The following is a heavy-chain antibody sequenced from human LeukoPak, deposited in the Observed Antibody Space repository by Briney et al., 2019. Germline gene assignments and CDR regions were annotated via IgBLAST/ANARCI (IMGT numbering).Heavy chain of an antibody. Sequence: PGGSLRLSCAASGFTFSSYGMHWVRQAPGKGLEWVAVISYDGSNKYYADSVKGRFTISRDNSENTLYLQMNSLRAEDTAVYYCAKAVGSYDFWSGYRYGMDVWGQGTTVTVSS. J-gene: IGHJ6*02. D-gene: IGHD3-3*01. CDR1: GFTFSSYG. V-gene: IGHV3-30*18. CDR2: ISYDGSNK. CDR3: AKAVGSYDFWSGYRYGMDV.